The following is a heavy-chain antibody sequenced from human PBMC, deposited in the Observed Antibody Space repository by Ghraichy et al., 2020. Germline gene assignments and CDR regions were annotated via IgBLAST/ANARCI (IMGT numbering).Heavy chain of an antibody. D-gene: IGHD3-22*01. J-gene: IGHJ3*01. CDR3: TKSRAIVVPHPFDV. CDR2: ISGSGGST. CDR1: GFTFSTYA. Sequence: GGSLRLSCAASGFTFSTYAMSWVRQAPGKGLEWISGISGSGGSTYYADSVKDRFTIFRDNSKNMLYLQMNSLRAEDTALFYCTKSRAIVVPHPFDVWGQGTMVTVSS. V-gene: IGHV3-23*01.